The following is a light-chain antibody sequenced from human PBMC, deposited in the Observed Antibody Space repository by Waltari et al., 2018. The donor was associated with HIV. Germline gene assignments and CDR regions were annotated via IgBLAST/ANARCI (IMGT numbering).Light chain of an antibody. CDR3: QSWDNGVRV. CDR1: SGQSSYS. Sequence: QLALTQSPSASASLGASVRLTCTLSSGQSSYSIAWHQQQPEKGPRFLMRLNSDGSHTRGDGIPDRFSVSASGAERYLTISGLQSEDEADYYCQSWDNGVRVFGGGTKLTVL. V-gene: IGLV4-69*01. J-gene: IGLJ3*02. CDR2: LNSDGSH.